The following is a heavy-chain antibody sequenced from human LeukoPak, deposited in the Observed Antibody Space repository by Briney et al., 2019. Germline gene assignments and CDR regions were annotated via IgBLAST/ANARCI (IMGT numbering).Heavy chain of an antibody. CDR1: GGSFSSNTYY. D-gene: IGHD3-10*01. CDR2: ISYSEST. Sequence: PSETLSLTCTVAGGSFSSNTYYWGWIRQPPGKGLEWIGSISYSESTYYNPSLKSRVTISVDTSKNQFSLELLSVAAADTAVYYCAGHVGPDTRITMLRGVSFPRYNNWFDPWGQGTLVTVSS. CDR3: AGHVGPDTRITMLRGVSFPRYNNWFDP. J-gene: IGHJ5*02. V-gene: IGHV4-39*01.